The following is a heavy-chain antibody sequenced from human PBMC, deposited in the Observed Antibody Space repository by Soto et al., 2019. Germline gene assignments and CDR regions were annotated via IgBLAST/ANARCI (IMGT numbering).Heavy chain of an antibody. Sequence: PSETLSLTCVVSGFFISSGNYWGWIRKPPGKGLEWIGSIFHGGNTYYNPSLKSRVTISVDMSKNQFSLKLNSVTAADTAVYYCARARWYDAFDVWGQGTVVTVS. V-gene: IGHV4-38-2*01. CDR2: IFHGGNT. CDR3: ARARWYDAFDV. CDR1: GFFISSGNY. J-gene: IGHJ3*01. D-gene: IGHD2-15*01.